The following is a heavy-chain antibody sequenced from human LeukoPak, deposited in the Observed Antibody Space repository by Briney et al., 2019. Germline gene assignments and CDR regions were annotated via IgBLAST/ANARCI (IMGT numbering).Heavy chain of an antibody. CDR2: IYHSGST. CDR3: ARLHKGVNRAFDY. J-gene: IGHJ4*02. Sequence: SETLSLTCTVSGYSISSGYYWGWIPQPPGKGLEWIGSIYHSGSTYYNPSLKSRVTISVDTSKNQFSLKLSSVTAADTAVYYCARLHKGVNRAFDYWGQGTLVTVSS. D-gene: IGHD1-14*01. CDR1: GYSISSGYY. V-gene: IGHV4-38-2*02.